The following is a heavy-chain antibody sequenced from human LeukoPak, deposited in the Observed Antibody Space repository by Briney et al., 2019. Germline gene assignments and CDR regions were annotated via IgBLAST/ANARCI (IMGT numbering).Heavy chain of an antibody. D-gene: IGHD3-3*01. CDR1: GGSISSGGYY. J-gene: IGHJ3*02. V-gene: IGHV4-30-2*01. CDR3: ARDGVGVPFRLDAFDI. Sequence: SETLSLTCTVSGGSISSGGYYWSWIRQPPGKGLEWIGYIYHSGSTYYNPSLKSRVTISVDRSKNQFSLKLSSVTAADTAVYYCARDGVGVPFRLDAFDIWGQGTMVTVSS. CDR2: IYHSGST.